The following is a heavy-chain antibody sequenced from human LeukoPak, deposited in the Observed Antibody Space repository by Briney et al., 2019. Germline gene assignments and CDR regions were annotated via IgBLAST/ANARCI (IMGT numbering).Heavy chain of an antibody. CDR2: IYYSGST. CDR3: ASRASDTAMIDYYYYMDV. D-gene: IGHD5-18*01. Sequence: PSETLSLTCTVSGGSISSYYWSWIRQPPGKGLEWIGYIYYSGSTNYNPSLKSRVTISVDTSKNQFSLKLSSVTAADTAVYYCASRASDTAMIDYYYYMDVWGKGTTVTASS. CDR1: GGSISSYY. V-gene: IGHV4-59*01. J-gene: IGHJ6*03.